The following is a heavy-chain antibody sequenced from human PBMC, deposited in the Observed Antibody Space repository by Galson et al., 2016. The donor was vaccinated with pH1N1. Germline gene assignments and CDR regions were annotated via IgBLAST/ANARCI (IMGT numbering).Heavy chain of an antibody. CDR1: GFTFSSYG. D-gene: IGHD6-13*01. Sequence: SLRLSCAASGFTFSSYGFHWVRQAPGKGLEWVAVISYDGSNKYYADSAKGRFTISRDNSKNTLYLQMNSLRAKDTAVYYCAKVVRGSSWPSFDYWGQGTLVTVSS. CDR3: AKVVRGSSWPSFDY. J-gene: IGHJ4*02. CDR2: ISYDGSNK. V-gene: IGHV3-30*18.